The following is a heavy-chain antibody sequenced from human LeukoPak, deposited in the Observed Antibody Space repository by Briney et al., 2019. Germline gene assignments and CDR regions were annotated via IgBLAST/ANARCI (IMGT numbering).Heavy chain of an antibody. CDR3: ARDTRYYYYMDV. CDR1: GYTLTELS. CDR2: INPNSGGT. Sequence: ASVKVSCKVSGYTLTELSMHWVRQAPGQGLEWMGWINPNSGGTNYAQKFQGRVTMTRDTSISTAYMELSRLRSDDTAVYYCARDTRYYYYMDVWGKGTTVTVSS. V-gene: IGHV1-2*02. J-gene: IGHJ6*03. D-gene: IGHD2-15*01.